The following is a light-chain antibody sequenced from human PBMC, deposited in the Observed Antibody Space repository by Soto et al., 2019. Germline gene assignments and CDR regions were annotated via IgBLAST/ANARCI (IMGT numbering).Light chain of an antibody. J-gene: IGLJ3*02. Sequence: QSVLTQPPSVSGAPGRRVTISCTGSSSNIGADYNVHWYQQLPGTAPKLLIYDNSDRPSGVPDRFSGSRSDTSASLAITGLQAEGEADYYCQLYDINVRGWVFGGGTKVTVL. V-gene: IGLV1-40*01. CDR2: DNS. CDR3: QLYDINVRGWV. CDR1: SSNIGADYN.